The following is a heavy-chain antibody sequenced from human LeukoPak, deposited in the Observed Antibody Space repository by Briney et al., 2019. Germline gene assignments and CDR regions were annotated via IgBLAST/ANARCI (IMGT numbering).Heavy chain of an antibody. Sequence: GSVKVSCKASVYTLTSYVISWVRQAPGQGGEWMGWISAYNGNTNYAQKLQGRVTMTTDTSTSTAYMELRRLRSDDTAVYYCARVEVVVVTAILIHAFDIWGQGTMVTVSS. CDR2: ISAYNGNT. J-gene: IGHJ3*02. CDR3: ARVEVVVVTAILIHAFDI. D-gene: IGHD2-21*02. V-gene: IGHV1-18*01. CDR1: VYTLTSYV.